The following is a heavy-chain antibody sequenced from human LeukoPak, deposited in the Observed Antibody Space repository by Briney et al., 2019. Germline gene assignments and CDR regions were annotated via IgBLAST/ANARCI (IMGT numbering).Heavy chain of an antibody. CDR2: IIPILGIA. CDR1: GGTFSSYA. Sequence: SVKVSCKASGGTFSSYAISWVRQAPGQGLEWMGRIIPILGIANYAQKFQGRVTITADKSTSTAYMELSSLRSEDTAVYYCARDFIEGISGYDVPRVAYYYCGMDVWGQGTTVTVSS. D-gene: IGHD5-12*01. J-gene: IGHJ6*02. V-gene: IGHV1-69*04. CDR3: ARDFIEGISGYDVPRVAYYYCGMDV.